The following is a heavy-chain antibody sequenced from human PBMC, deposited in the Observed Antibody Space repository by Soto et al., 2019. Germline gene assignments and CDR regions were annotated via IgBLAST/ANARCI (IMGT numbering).Heavy chain of an antibody. Sequence: XXTLSLTCTVSGGSINSYYWSWIRQPPGKGLEWIXYIYYXGSTHSHPYLXXRVTISVXXYKTQFSLKLSSVTAADTAVYYCARRYGYAFDIWGQGTMVTVSS. D-gene: IGHD4-17*01. V-gene: IGHV4-59*01. CDR1: GGSINSYY. J-gene: IGHJ3*02. CDR2: IYYXGST. CDR3: ARRYGYAFDI.